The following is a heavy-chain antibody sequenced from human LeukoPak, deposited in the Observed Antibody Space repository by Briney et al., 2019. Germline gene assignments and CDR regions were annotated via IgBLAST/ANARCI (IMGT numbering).Heavy chain of an antibody. CDR2: ISAYNGST. CDR3: AREVAAVGTVDY. D-gene: IGHD6-13*01. Sequence: ASVKVSCKASGYTFTSYGISWVRQAPGQGLEWMGWISAYNGSTNYAQKLQGRVTMTRDTSISTAYMELSRLRSDDTAVYYCAREVAAVGTVDYWGQGTLVTVSS. V-gene: IGHV1-18*01. CDR1: GYTFTSYG. J-gene: IGHJ4*02.